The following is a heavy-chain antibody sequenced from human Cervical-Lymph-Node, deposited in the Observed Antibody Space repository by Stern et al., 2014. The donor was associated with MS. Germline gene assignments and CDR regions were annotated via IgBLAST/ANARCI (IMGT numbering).Heavy chain of an antibody. V-gene: IGHV3-9*01. CDR2: ISWNSDNI. Sequence: EVQLVESGGGLVQPGRSLRLSCVASGFSFDEYNMHWVRQAPGKGLEWVSGISWNSDNIGYAASVKGRFTISRDNAKNSLYLQMNSLRADDTVLYYCASNPFYYYGLDVWGQGTTVTVSS. CDR3: ASNPFYYYGLDV. J-gene: IGHJ6*02. CDR1: GFSFDEYN. D-gene: IGHD1-14*01.